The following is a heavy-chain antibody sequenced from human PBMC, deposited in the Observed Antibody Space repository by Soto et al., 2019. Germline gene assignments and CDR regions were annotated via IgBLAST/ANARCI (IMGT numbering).Heavy chain of an antibody. CDR2: IYHSGST. Sequence: SETLSLTCAVSGGSISSGGYSWSWIRQPPGKGLEWIGYIYHSGSTYYNPSLKSRVTISVDRSKNQFSLKLSSVTAADTAVYYCARSMGYPDAFDIWGQGTMVTVSS. CDR3: ARSMGYPDAFDI. CDR1: GGSISSGGYS. D-gene: IGHD5-18*01. V-gene: IGHV4-30-2*01. J-gene: IGHJ3*02.